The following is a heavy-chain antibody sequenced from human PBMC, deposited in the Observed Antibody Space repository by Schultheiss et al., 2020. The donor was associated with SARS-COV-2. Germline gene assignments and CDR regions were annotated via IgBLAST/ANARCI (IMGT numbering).Heavy chain of an antibody. CDR3: ARSGADQLLLYGMDV. D-gene: IGHD2-2*01. J-gene: IGHJ6*02. CDR1: GGSISSYY. Sequence: SETLSLTCTVSGGSISSYYWSWIRQPTGKGLEWIGYIYYSGSTNYNPSLKSRVTISVDTSKNQFSLKLSSVTAADTAVYYCARSGADQLLLYGMDVWGQETTVTVSS. CDR2: IYYSGST. V-gene: IGHV4-59*08.